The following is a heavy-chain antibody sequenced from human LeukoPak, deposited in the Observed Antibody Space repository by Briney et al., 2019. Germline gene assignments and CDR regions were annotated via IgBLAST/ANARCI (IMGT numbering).Heavy chain of an antibody. V-gene: IGHV4-61*02. J-gene: IGHJ2*01. CDR3: ARARMDYVWYFDL. CDR2: IYTSGST. CDR1: GGSISSGSYY. D-gene: IGHD4-17*01. Sequence: SETLSLTCTVSGGSISSGSYYWSWIRQPAGKGLEWIGRIYTSGSTNYNPSLKSRVTISVGTSKNQFSLKLSSVTAADTAVYYCARARMDYVWYFDLWGRGTLVTVSS.